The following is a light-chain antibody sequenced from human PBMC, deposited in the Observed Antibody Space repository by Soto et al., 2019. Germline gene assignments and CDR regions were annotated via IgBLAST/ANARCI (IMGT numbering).Light chain of an antibody. CDR3: QHYNIYSEA. V-gene: IGKV1-5*03. CDR1: QTISSW. Sequence: MNHSASTLSASVGDRVTITCRASQTISSWLAWYQQKPGKAPKLLIYKASTLKSGVPSRFSGSGSGTEFTLTISSLQPDDFATYYCQHYNIYSEAFGQVT. CDR2: KAS. J-gene: IGKJ1*01.